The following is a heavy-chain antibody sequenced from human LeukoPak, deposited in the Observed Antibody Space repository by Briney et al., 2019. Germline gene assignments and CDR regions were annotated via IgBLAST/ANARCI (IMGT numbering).Heavy chain of an antibody. Sequence: SETLSLTCAVYGGSFSGYYWSCIRQPPGKGLEWIGEINHSGSTNYNPSLKSRVTISVDTSKNQFSLKLSSVTAADMAVYYCARGLTYYYGSGSPSPFFDYWGQGTLVTVSS. CDR2: INHSGST. CDR1: GGSFSGYY. D-gene: IGHD3-10*01. CDR3: ARGLTYYYGSGSPSPFFDY. V-gene: IGHV4-34*01. J-gene: IGHJ4*02.